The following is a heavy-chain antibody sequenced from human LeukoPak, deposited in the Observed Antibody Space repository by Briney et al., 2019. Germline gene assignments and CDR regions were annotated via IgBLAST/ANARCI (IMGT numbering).Heavy chain of an antibody. D-gene: IGHD3-22*01. CDR1: GFTFSSYD. J-gene: IGHJ4*02. V-gene: IGHV3-13*01. CDR2: IGTAGDT. Sequence: GGSLRLSCAASGFTFSSYDMHWVRQATGKGLEWVSAIGTAGDTYYPGSVKGRFTISRENAKNSLYLQMNSLRAGDTAVYYCARGRGYYDSSGYLNFDYWGQGTLVTVSS. CDR3: ARGRGYYDSSGYLNFDY.